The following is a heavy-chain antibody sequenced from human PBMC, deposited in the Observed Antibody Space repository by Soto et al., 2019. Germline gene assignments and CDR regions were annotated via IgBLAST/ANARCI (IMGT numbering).Heavy chain of an antibody. V-gene: IGHV4-59*01. CDR2: IYYSGST. CDR1: GGSISSYY. J-gene: IGHJ5*02. Sequence: QVQLQESGPGLVKPSETLSLTCTVSGGSISSYYWSWIRQPPGKGLEWIGYIYYSGSTNYNPSLKCRVTISVDTSKNQFSLKLSSVTAADTAVYYCARVPRSGTTTIFDPWGQGTLVTVSS. D-gene: IGHD1-1*01. CDR3: ARVPRSGTTTIFDP.